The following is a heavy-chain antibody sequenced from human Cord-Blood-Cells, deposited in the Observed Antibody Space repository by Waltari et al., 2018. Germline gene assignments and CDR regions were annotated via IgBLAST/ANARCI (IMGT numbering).Heavy chain of an antibody. CDR2: INHSGST. CDR1: GGSFSGYY. V-gene: IGHV4-34*01. D-gene: IGHD5-12*01. CDR3: ARRGYAFDI. Sequence: QVQLQQWGAGLLKPSETLSLPCAVYGGSFSGYYWSWIRQPPGKGLEWIGEINHSGSTNYNPSLKSRVTISVDTSKNQFSLKLSSVTAADTAVYYCARRGYAFDIWGQGTMVTVSS. J-gene: IGHJ3*02.